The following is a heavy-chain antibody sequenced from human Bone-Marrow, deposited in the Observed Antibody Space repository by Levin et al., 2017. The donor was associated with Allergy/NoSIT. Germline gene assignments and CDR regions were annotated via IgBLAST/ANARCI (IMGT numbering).Heavy chain of an antibody. V-gene: IGHV4-39*01. J-gene: IGHJ5*02. CDR3: ARSPLGALDWFDP. CDR1: GGSISSGNYF. Sequence: PGGSLRLSCTVSGGSISSGNYFWVWIRQPPGKGLEWIGSFYYSGSTYYNLSLKSRVTISADSSKNQFSLKLSSVTAADTAIYYCARSPLGALDWFDPWGQGTLVTVSS. CDR2: FYYSGST.